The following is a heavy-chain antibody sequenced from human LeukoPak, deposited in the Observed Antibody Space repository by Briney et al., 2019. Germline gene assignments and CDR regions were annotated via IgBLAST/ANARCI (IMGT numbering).Heavy chain of an antibody. V-gene: IGHV5-51*01. Sequence: KSGESLKISCKGSGYSFTKYWIGWVRQLPGKGLEWMGNIDPSDSETRHSPSFQGQVTISADKSISTAYLQWSSLKASDTAMYYCARHLGFGGGSSSWDAFDIWGQGTMVTVSS. CDR1: GYSFTKYW. J-gene: IGHJ3*02. D-gene: IGHD6-13*01. CDR3: ARHLGFGGGSSSWDAFDI. CDR2: IDPSDSET.